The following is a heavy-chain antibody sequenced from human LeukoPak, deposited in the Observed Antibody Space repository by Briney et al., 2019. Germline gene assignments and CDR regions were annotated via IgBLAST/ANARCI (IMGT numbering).Heavy chain of an antibody. V-gene: IGHV3-23*01. CDR2: ISGSGGST. CDR1: GFTFSGYA. CDR3: AKAAVPRQLWSRYYFDY. D-gene: IGHD2-2*01. Sequence: GGSLRLSCAASGFTFSGYAMSWVRQAPGKGLEWVSAISGSGGSTYYADSVKGRFTISRDNSKNTLYLQMNSLRAEDTAVYYCAKAAVPRQLWSRYYFDYWGQGTLVTVSS. J-gene: IGHJ4*02.